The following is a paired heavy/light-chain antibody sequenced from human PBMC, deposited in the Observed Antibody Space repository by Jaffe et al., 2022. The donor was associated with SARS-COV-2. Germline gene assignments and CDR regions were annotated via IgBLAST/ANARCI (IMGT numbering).Heavy chain of an antibody. CDR2: INTNTGNP. V-gene: IGHV7-4-1*02. D-gene: IGHD6-13*01. CDR1: GYTFTTYA. CDR3: ARATSAAAADY. Sequence: QVQLVQSGSELKKPGASVKVSCKTSGYTFTTYAMNWVRQAPGQGLEWMGWINTNTGNPTYAQGFTGRFVFSLDTSVRTAYLQISSLKAEDTAFYYCARATSAAAADYWGQGTLVTVSS. J-gene: IGHJ4*02.
Light chain of an antibody. J-gene: IGLJ3*02. CDR2: SNN. Sequence: QSVLTQPPSASGTPGQRVTISCSGSSSNIGSNTVNWYQHLPGTAPTLLIYSNNQRPSGVPDRFSGSKSGTSASLAISGLQSEDEADYYCAAWDDSLNGWVFGGGTKLTVL. V-gene: IGLV1-44*01. CDR3: AAWDDSLNGWV. CDR1: SSNIGSNT.